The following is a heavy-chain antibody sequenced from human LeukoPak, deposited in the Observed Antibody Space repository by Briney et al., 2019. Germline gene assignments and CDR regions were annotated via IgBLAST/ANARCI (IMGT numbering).Heavy chain of an antibody. Sequence: ASVTVSCKASGYTFTDYYMHWVRQAPGQGLEWMGIINPSGGSTSYAQKFQGRVTMTRDTSTSTVYMELSSLRSEDTAVYYCARRSWDYYDSSGYQHFDYWGQGTLVTVSS. D-gene: IGHD3-22*01. CDR2: INPSGGST. CDR1: GYTFTDYY. CDR3: ARRSWDYYDSSGYQHFDY. J-gene: IGHJ4*02. V-gene: IGHV1-46*01.